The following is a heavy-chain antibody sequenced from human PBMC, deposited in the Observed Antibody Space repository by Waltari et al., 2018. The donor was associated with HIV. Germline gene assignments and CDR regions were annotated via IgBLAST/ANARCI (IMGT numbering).Heavy chain of an antibody. D-gene: IGHD5-12*01. J-gene: IGHJ5*02. CDR1: GGSVSSPTHY. V-gene: IGHV4-61*01. CDR2: VFYPGTT. CDR3: ARGAAGDNAGYPS. Sequence: QVQLKESGPRLVKPSETLSLTCTVSGGSVSSPTHYCTWIRQSPEMGLEWIGYVFYPGTTNYNPSLKSRVTMSVDTSKNQFSLTVTSVTAADTAVYYCARGAAGDNAGYPSWGQGTLVTVSS.